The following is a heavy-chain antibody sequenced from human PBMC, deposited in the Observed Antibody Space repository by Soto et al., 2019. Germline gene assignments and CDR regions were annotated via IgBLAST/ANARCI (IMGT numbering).Heavy chain of an antibody. D-gene: IGHD6-19*01. Sequence: EVQLVESGGGLVKPGGSLRLSCAASGFTFSKVGMNWVRRAPGKGLEGVGGIKSKTDGGTTDYAAPVKGRFTISRDDSKNTLYLQMNSLKTEDTAVYYCTPLALKYSSGWYEFSDWGQGTLVTVSS. CDR3: TPLALKYSSGWYEFSD. V-gene: IGHV3-15*07. J-gene: IGHJ4*02. CDR2: IKSKTDGGTT. CDR1: GFTFSKVG.